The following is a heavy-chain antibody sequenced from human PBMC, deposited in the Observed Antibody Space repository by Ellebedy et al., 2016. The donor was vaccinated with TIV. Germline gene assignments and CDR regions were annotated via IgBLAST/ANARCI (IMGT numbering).Heavy chain of an antibody. Sequence: GGSLRLSCKGSGYSFTSYWIGWVRQMPGKGLEWMGIIYPGDSDTRYSPSFQGQVTISADKSISTAYLQWSSLKASDTAMYYCARPYDLKSDAFDIWGQGTMVTVSS. CDR3: ARPYDLKSDAFDI. CDR1: GYSFTSYW. D-gene: IGHD3-3*01. J-gene: IGHJ3*02. CDR2: IYPGDSDT. V-gene: IGHV5-51*01.